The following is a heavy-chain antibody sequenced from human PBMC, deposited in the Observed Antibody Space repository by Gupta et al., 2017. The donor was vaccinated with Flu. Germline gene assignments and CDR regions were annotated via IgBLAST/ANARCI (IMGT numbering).Heavy chain of an antibody. Sequence: MDWWRQAHGQGLEWMGRNNPNSGGTNKGQKFQGRGTKTRDTSISTAYMELSRRRSDDTAVYYCARDRGESGSYYDEAFDYWGQGTLVTVSS. D-gene: IGHD1-26*01. V-gene: IGHV1-2*06. CDR2: NNPNSGGT. CDR3: ARDRGESGSYYDEAFDY. J-gene: IGHJ4*02.